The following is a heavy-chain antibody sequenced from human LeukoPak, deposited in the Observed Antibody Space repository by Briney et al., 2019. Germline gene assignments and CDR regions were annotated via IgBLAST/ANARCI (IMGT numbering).Heavy chain of an antibody. CDR3: ARDMTYYYDSSGYYSGGYYFDY. CDR1: GFTFSSYS. Sequence: PGGSLRLSCAACGFTFSSYSMNCVRQAPGKGLEWGSSISSSSSYIYYADSVKGRFTISRDNAKNSLYLQMNSLRAEDTAVYYCARDMTYYYDSSGYYSGGYYFDYWGQGTLVTVSS. CDR2: ISSSSSYI. J-gene: IGHJ4*02. D-gene: IGHD3-22*01. V-gene: IGHV3-21*01.